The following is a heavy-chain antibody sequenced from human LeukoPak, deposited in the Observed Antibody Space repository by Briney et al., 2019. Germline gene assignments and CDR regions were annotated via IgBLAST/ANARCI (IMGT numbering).Heavy chain of an antibody. Sequence: PSETLSLTCTVSGGSISSYYWSWIRQPPGKGLEWIGYLYYSGSTNYNPSLNSRVTMSVDTSKNQLFLKLTSVTAADTAVFYCAREHSSGSFDYWGQGTLVTVSS. CDR2: LYYSGST. CDR3: AREHSSGSFDY. CDR1: GGSISSYY. V-gene: IGHV4-59*01. J-gene: IGHJ4*02. D-gene: IGHD6-19*01.